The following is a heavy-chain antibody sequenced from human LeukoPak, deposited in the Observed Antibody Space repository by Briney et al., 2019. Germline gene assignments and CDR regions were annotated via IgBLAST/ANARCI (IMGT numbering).Heavy chain of an antibody. V-gene: IGHV4-34*01. J-gene: IGHJ6*03. CDR3: AGGYYYYYYMDV. CDR2: INHSGST. CDR1: GGSFSGYY. Sequence: PSETLSLTCAVYGGSFSGYYWSWIRQPPGKGLEWIGEINHSGSTNYSPSLKSRVTISVDTSKNQFSLKLSSVTAADTAVYYCAGGYYYYYYMDVWGKGTTVTVSS.